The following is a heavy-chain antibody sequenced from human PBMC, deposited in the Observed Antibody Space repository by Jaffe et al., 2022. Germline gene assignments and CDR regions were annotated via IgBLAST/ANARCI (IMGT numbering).Heavy chain of an antibody. CDR3: TREGYSYAFDD. D-gene: IGHD5-18*01. CDR1: GFSLSDYW. V-gene: IGHV3-74*01. CDR2: IKRDGSTT. J-gene: IGHJ5*02. Sequence: EGQLVESGGGLVQPGGSLRLSCAASGFSLSDYWMYWVRQGPGKGLEWVSRIKRDGSTTNYAVSVKGRFTISRDNAKNTVYLQMNSLTVEDTAVYYCTREGYSYAFDDWGQGILVTVSS.